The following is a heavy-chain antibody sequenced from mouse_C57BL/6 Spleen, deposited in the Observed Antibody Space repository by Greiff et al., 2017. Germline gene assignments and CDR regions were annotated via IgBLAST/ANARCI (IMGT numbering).Heavy chain of an antibody. V-gene: IGHV1-61*01. CDR2: IYPSDSET. Sequence: VQLQQPGAELVRPGSSVKLSCKASGYTFTSYWMDWVKQRPGQGLEWIGNIYPSDSETHYNQKFKDKATLTVDKSSSTAYMQLSSLTSEDSAVYYCARSNYSNFYYFDYWGQGTTLTVSS. CDR1: GYTFTSYW. CDR3: ARSNYSNFYYFDY. J-gene: IGHJ2*01. D-gene: IGHD2-5*01.